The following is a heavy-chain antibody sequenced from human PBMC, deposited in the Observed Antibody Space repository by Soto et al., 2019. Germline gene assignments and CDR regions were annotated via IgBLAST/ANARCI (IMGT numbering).Heavy chain of an antibody. Sequence: ASVNVSCKVSGYTLTGLSMHWVRRAPGEGLEWMGGFDPEDGETIYAQKFQDRVTMTEDTSTDTAYMELSSLRSEDTAVYYCAATIIAVGGSGYYGLDVWGQGTTVTVSS. CDR1: GYTLTGLS. V-gene: IGHV1-24*01. J-gene: IGHJ6*02. CDR3: AATIIAVGGSGYYGLDV. D-gene: IGHD6-19*01. CDR2: FDPEDGET.